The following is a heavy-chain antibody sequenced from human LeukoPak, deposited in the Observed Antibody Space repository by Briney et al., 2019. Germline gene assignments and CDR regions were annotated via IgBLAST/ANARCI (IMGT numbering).Heavy chain of an antibody. CDR1: GFPFSSYS. CDR3: ARGVAYYYDFSGYGSWFDP. J-gene: IGHJ5*02. CDR2: ISGSSDYI. D-gene: IGHD3-22*01. V-gene: IGHV3-21*04. Sequence: PGGSLRLSCAASGFPFSSYSMNWVRQAPGKGLEWVSSISGSSDYIHYADSMKGRFTISRDNAKNSLYLQMNSLRAEDTAIYYCARGVAYYYDFSGYGSWFDPWGQGTLVTVSS.